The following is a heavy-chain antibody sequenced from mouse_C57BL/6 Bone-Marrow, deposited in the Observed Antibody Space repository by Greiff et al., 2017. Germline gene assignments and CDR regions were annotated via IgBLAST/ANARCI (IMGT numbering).Heavy chain of an antibody. CDR1: GYTFTSYW. CDR3: ARVLRGYFDY. D-gene: IGHD1-1*01. V-gene: IGHV1-64*01. Sequence: QVQLQQPGAELVKPGASVKLSCKASGYTFTSYWMHWVKQRPGQGLEWIGMIHPNSGSTNYNEKFKSKATLTVDKSSSTAYMQLSSLTSEASAVYYCARVLRGYFDYWGQGTTLTVSS. CDR2: IHPNSGST. J-gene: IGHJ2*01.